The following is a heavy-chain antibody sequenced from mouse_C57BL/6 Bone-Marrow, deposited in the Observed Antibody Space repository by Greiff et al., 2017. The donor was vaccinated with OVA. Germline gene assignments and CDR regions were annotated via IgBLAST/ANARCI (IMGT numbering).Heavy chain of an antibody. CDR1: GYTFTSYW. D-gene: IGHD2-12*01. Sequence: QVQLKQPGAELVRPGSSVKLSCKASGYTFTSYWMHWVKQRPIQGLEWIGNIDPSDSETHYNQKFKDKATLTVDKSSSTAYMQLSSLTSEDSAVYYCARDYSPPYWYFDVWGTGTTVTVSS. CDR2: IDPSDSET. J-gene: IGHJ1*03. V-gene: IGHV1-52*01. CDR3: ARDYSPPYWYFDV.